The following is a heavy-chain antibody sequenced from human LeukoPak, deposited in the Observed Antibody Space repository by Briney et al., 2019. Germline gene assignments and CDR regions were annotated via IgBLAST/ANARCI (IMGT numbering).Heavy chain of an antibody. CDR2: IHISATT. V-gene: IGHV3-53*01. D-gene: IGHD2-15*01. Sequence: GGSLRLSCAASGFAFSSYAMSWVRQAPGKGLEWVSIIHISATTYYADSVKGRFTISRDNFKNTLYLQMNSLRAEDTAVYYCARERGSDLGQGTLVTVSS. CDR1: GFAFSSYA. J-gene: IGHJ4*02. CDR3: ARERGSD.